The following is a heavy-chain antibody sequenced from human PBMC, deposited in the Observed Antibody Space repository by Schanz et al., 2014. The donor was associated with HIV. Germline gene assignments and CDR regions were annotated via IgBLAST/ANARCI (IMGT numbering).Heavy chain of an antibody. V-gene: IGHV3-23*01. CDR3: TREGNYYGGSVPGH. Sequence: DVQLQQWGAGLVKPSETLSLTCAVYGGSFSRYYWSWVRQSPGKGLEWVAVINWNGDTTYYADSVKGRFTISRDNSNNVLFLHMPTLRAEDTATYYCTREGNYYGGSVPGHWGQGALVSVSS. J-gene: IGHJ4*02. CDR1: GGSFSRYY. CDR2: INWNGDTT. D-gene: IGHD2-21*01.